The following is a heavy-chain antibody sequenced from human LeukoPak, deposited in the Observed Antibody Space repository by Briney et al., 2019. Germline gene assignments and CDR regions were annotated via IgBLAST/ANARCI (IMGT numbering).Heavy chain of an antibody. D-gene: IGHD3-16*01. CDR1: GFTFSDHY. J-gene: IGHJ4*02. CDR2: TRNKANSYTT. V-gene: IGHV3-72*01. Sequence: GGSLRLSCAASGFTFSDHYMDWVRQAPGKGLEWVGRTRNKANSYTTEYAASVKGRLTISRDDSMNSLYLQMNSLKTEDTAVYYCARGRGAFDYWGQGTLVTVSS. CDR3: ARGRGAFDY.